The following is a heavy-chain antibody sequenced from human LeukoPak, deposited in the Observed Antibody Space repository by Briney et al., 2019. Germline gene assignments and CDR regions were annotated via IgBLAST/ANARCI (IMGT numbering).Heavy chain of an antibody. D-gene: IGHD1-14*01. Sequence: KPGGSLRLSCAASGFTFSSCGFNWVRQAPGKGLEWVSSIGPTGTDRYYADSVRGRFTISRDNAKNSMYLQMDSLRDEDTAVYYCATETIGRHYDYWGQGTLVTVSS. J-gene: IGHJ4*02. CDR3: ATETIGRHYDY. V-gene: IGHV3-21*01. CDR2: IGPTGTDR. CDR1: GFTFSSCG.